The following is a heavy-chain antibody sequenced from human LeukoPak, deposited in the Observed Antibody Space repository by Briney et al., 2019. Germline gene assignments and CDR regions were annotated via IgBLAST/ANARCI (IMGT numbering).Heavy chain of an antibody. CDR2: ISWNSGSI. V-gene: IGHV3-9*01. J-gene: IGHJ4*02. Sequence: GRSLRLSCAASGFTFDDYAMHWVRQAPGKSLEWVSGISWNSGSIGYADSVKGRFTISRDNAKNSLYLQMNSLRAEDTALYYCAKDSGSQNTDFDYWGQGTLVTVSS. CDR3: AKDSGSQNTDFDY. D-gene: IGHD1-26*01. CDR1: GFTFDDYA.